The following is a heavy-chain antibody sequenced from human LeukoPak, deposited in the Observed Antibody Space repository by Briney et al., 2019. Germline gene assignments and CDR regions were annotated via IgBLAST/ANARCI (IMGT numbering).Heavy chain of an antibody. Sequence: SETLSLTCTVSGGSISSYYWSWIRQPPGKGLEWIGFIYYSGSTDYNPSLKGRVTISVDTSKNQFSLKLSSVTAADTAVYYCARHLLRYHYCFDYWGQGTLVTVSS. CDR2: IYYSGST. V-gene: IGHV4-59*08. CDR1: GGSISSYY. CDR3: ARHLLRYHYCFDY. J-gene: IGHJ4*02. D-gene: IGHD3-9*01.